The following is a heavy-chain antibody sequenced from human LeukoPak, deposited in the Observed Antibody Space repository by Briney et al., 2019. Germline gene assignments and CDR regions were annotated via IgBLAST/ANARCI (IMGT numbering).Heavy chain of an antibody. D-gene: IGHD3-10*01. V-gene: IGHV3-23*01. CDR3: AKDRGFGELEY. CDR2: FGVRGLTT. J-gene: IGHJ4*02. CDR1: GFTFSSCA. Sequence: GGSLRLSCAASGFTFSSCAMSWVRQAPGKGLEWVSVFGVRGLTTYYADSVKGRFTISRDNSKNTLFLQMNSLRAEDTAVYYCAKDRGFGELEYWGQGTLVTVSS.